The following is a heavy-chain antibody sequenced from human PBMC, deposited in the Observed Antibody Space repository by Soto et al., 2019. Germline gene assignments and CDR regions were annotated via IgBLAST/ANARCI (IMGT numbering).Heavy chain of an antibody. Sequence: PSETLSLTCAVSGGSISSGGYSWSWIRQPPGKGLEWIGYIYHSGSTYYNPSLKSRVTISVDRSKNQFSLKLSSVTAADTAVYYCARGGYSYGPTFDYWGQGTLVTVSS. V-gene: IGHV4-30-2*01. CDR1: GGSISSGGYS. CDR3: ARGGYSYGPTFDY. CDR2: IYHSGST. D-gene: IGHD5-18*01. J-gene: IGHJ4*02.